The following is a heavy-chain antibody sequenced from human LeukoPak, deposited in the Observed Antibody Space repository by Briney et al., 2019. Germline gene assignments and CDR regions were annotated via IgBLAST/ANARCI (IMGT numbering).Heavy chain of an antibody. CDR1: GGTFSSYA. D-gene: IGHD5-12*01. CDR2: IIPILGIA. Sequence: SVKVSCKASGGTFSSYAISWVRQAPGQGLEWMGRIIPILGIANYAQKFQGRVTITADKSTGTAYMELSSLRSEDTAVYYCASISSSVDIVATSLDYWGQGTLVTVSS. V-gene: IGHV1-69*04. J-gene: IGHJ4*02. CDR3: ASISSSVDIVATSLDY.